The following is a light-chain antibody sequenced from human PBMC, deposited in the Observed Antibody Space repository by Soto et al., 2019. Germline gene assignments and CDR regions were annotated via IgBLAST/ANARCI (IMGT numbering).Light chain of an antibody. Sequence: QSVLNQPASVYGSPGQSITISCTGTSSDVGGYDYVSWYQLHPGKAPKLMVFXVSXRPSGVSYRFSGSKSGSTASLTISGLQAEDEADYFCSSYSISTAYLFGTGTKVTVL. V-gene: IGLV2-14*03. CDR1: SSDVGGYDY. CDR3: SSYSISTAYL. J-gene: IGLJ1*01. CDR2: XVS.